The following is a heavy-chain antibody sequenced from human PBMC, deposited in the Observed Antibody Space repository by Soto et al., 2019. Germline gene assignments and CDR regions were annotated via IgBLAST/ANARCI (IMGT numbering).Heavy chain of an antibody. J-gene: IGHJ6*02. CDR2: VFSSGST. V-gene: IGHV4-4*07. CDR1: GGAISSYY. D-gene: IGHD3-3*02. Sequence: PSETLSLTCSVPGGAISSYYWRWVRQPAGKGLEWIGRVFSSGSTNYNASLKSRVTMSIDTSKNEVSLTLRSVTAADTAVYYCARVAFSYFGMDVWGPGTTVTVS. CDR3: ARVAFSYFGMDV.